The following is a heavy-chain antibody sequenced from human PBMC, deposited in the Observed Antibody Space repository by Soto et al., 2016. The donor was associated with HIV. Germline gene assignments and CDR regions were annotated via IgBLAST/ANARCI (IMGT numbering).Heavy chain of an antibody. V-gene: IGHV3-73*02. CDR1: GFIFSDAA. Sequence: EVRLVESGGGSVQPGGSLKVSCAASGFIFSDAAIHWVRQASGKGLEWVGRIRSKGNNYAITYSESVKGRFIISRDDSNNTAFLQMNSLKIEDTAIYYCTRHLTDPIAVAVSGYYLYGMDVWGQGTTVTVSS. CDR3: TRHLTDPIAVAVSGYYLYGMDV. J-gene: IGHJ6*02. D-gene: IGHD6-19*01. CDR2: IRSKGNNYAI.